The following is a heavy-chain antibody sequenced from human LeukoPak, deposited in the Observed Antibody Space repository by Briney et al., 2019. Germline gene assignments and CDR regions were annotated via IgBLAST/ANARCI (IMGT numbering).Heavy chain of an antibody. CDR2: ISYDGRNK. CDR3: ARAGYTSAWYYFEY. D-gene: IGHD3-16*02. V-gene: IGHV3-30*04. Sequence: GTSLRLSCAASGFTFSTFAMHWVRQAPGKGLEWVGLISYDGRNKYYTDSVRGRFTISRDNSKNTLYLQMNSLRADDTAVYFCARAGYTSAWYYFEYWGQGSLVTVSS. J-gene: IGHJ4*02. CDR1: GFTFSTFA.